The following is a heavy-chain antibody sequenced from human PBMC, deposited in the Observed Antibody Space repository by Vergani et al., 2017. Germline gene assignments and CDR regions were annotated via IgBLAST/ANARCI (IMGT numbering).Heavy chain of an antibody. CDR1: GFTFSSYW. CDR2: INSDGSST. CDR3: AKDQGAGLQKDAFDI. J-gene: IGHJ3*02. V-gene: IGHV3-74*01. Sequence: EVQLVESGGGLVQPGGSLRLSCAASGFTFSSYWMHWVRHAPGKGLVWVSRINSDGSSTSYADSVKGRFTISRDNAKNTLYLQMNSLRAEDTALYYCAKDQGAGLQKDAFDIWGQGTMVTVSS. D-gene: IGHD1-26*01.